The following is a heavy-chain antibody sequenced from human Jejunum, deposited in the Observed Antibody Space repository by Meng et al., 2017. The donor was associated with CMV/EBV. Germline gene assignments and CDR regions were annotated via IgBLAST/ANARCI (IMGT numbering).Heavy chain of an antibody. J-gene: IGHJ6*02. D-gene: IGHD2-2*01. V-gene: IGHV3-13*01. Sequence: MHWVREAPGKGLEWVSAIGSAGDTYYPASVKGRFTISRENAKSSLYLHMNTLRPGDTAVYDCARGHHCDSGSCSSHPDYNYYGLDVWGRGTTVTVSS. CDR3: ARGHHCDSGSCSSHPDYNYYGLDV. CDR2: IGSAGDT.